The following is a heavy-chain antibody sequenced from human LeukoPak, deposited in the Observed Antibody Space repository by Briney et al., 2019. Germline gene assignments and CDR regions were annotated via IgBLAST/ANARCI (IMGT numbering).Heavy chain of an antibody. CDR1: GFTFSGSA. CDR2: IRSKANSYAT. D-gene: IGHD3-10*01. CDR3: TRLVTMVRGVIGMDV. V-gene: IGHV3-73*01. Sequence: PGGSLRLSCAASGFTFSGSAMHWVRQASGQGLEWVGRIRSKANSYATAYAASVKGRFTISRDDSKNTAYLQMNSLKTEDTAVYYCTRLVTMVRGVIGMDVWGQGTTVTVSS. J-gene: IGHJ6*02.